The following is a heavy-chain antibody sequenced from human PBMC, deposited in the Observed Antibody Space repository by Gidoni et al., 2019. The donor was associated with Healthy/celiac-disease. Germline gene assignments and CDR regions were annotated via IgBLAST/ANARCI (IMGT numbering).Heavy chain of an antibody. Sequence: EVQLLESGGGLVQPGGSLSLSCAASGFTLSSSAMSWVRQAPGKGLEWVSAISGSGGSTYYADSVKGRFTISRDNSKNTLYLQMNSLRAEDTAVYYCAKDLGYCSGGSCYGSDYFDYWGQGTLVTVSS. CDR1: GFTLSSSA. D-gene: IGHD2-15*01. V-gene: IGHV3-23*01. J-gene: IGHJ4*02. CDR2: ISGSGGST. CDR3: AKDLGYCSGGSCYGSDYFDY.